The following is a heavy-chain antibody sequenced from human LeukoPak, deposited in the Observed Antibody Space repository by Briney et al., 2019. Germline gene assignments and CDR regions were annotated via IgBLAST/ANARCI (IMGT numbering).Heavy chain of an antibody. J-gene: IGHJ2*01. Sequence: ASVKVSCKVSGYTFTDYYMHWVQQAPGKGLEWMGLVDPEDGETIYAEKFQGRVTITADNSTDTAYMELSSLRSEDTAVYYCATWGPPSLGATTNWYFDLWGRGTLVTVSS. CDR2: VDPEDGET. V-gene: IGHV1-69-2*01. CDR1: GYTFTDYY. D-gene: IGHD1-26*01. CDR3: ATWGPPSLGATTNWYFDL.